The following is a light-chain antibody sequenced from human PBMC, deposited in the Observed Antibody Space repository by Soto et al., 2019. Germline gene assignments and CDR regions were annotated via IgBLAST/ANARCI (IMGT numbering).Light chain of an antibody. CDR2: DAS. CDR3: QHRSNWLA. CDR1: QSVSSY. V-gene: IGKV3-11*01. Sequence: EIVLTQSPATLSLSPGERATLSCSASQSVSSYLAWYQQKPGQAPRLLIYDASNRATGIPARFSGIGSGTDFTLPITSLEPEVFAVYYCQHRSNWLAFGGGTKVEIK. J-gene: IGKJ4*01.